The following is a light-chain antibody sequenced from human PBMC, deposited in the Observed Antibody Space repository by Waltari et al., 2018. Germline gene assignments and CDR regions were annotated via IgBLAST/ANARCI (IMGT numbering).Light chain of an antibody. Sequence: DIQMTQSPSSLSASVGDRVTISCRASQVIGSSLAWYQQKPGKAPKFLLFAASRLASGVPSRFSGSGSGTDFTLTISSLQPEDFATYYCQQYYRKPPTFGQGTKVEIK. CDR2: AAS. CDR3: QQYYRKPPT. J-gene: IGKJ1*01. V-gene: IGKV1-NL1*01. CDR1: QVIGSS.